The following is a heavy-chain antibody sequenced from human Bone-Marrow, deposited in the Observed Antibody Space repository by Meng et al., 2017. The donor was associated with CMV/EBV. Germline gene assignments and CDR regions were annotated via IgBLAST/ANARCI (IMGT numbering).Heavy chain of an antibody. CDR1: GFTFSDYY. Sequence: GESLKISCAASGFTFSDYYMSWIRQAPGKGLEWVSYISSSGSTIYDADSVKGRFTISRDNAKNSLYLQMNSLRAEDTAVYYCARVTVVLASDYWGQGTLVTVSS. J-gene: IGHJ4*02. D-gene: IGHD4-23*01. CDR2: ISSSGSTI. CDR3: ARVTVVLASDY. V-gene: IGHV3-11*04.